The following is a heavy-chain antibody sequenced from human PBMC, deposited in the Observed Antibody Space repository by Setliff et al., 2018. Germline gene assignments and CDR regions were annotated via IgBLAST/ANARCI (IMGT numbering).Heavy chain of an antibody. D-gene: IGHD3-10*01. J-gene: IGHJ4*02. CDR3: AASRAYTGAVEEWFLPKTFDF. CDR1: GGSISHYY. CDR2: IYYSGST. Sequence: SETLSLTCTVSGGSISHYYWSWIRQPPGKGLEWIGYIYYSGSTNYNSSLKSRVAMSIDTSKNQFSLKLSSVTAADAALYYCAASRAYTGAVEEWFLPKTFDFWGQGSPVTVSS. V-gene: IGHV4-59*12.